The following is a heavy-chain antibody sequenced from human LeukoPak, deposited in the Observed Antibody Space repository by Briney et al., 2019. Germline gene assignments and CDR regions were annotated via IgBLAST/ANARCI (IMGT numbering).Heavy chain of an antibody. CDR2: ISGSSRTI. D-gene: IGHD6-19*01. CDR3: ARGGLVVAGLVY. J-gene: IGHJ4*02. Sequence: QPGGSLRLSCAASGITFSNYSMSWVRQAPGKGLEWVSYISGSSRTIYYADSVKGRFTISRDNAKNSLYLQLNSLRAADTAVYYCARGGLVVAGLVYWGQGTQVTVSS. CDR1: GITFSNYS. V-gene: IGHV3-48*01.